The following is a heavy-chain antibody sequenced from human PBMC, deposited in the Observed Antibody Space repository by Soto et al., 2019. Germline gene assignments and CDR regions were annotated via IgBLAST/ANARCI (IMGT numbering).Heavy chain of an antibody. J-gene: IGHJ4*02. CDR1: GYXSTSYL. CDR2: IYPGDSDT. D-gene: IGHD6-19*01. V-gene: IGHV5-51*01. Sequence: PXVXLKISCKWSGYXSTSYLVVWVSQMPGKGLERMGIIYPGDSDTRYSPSFQGQVTISADKSITTTYLQWSSLKASDTAIYYCARLFDTSGWYDYRGQGTLGTVS. CDR3: ARLFDTSGWYDY.